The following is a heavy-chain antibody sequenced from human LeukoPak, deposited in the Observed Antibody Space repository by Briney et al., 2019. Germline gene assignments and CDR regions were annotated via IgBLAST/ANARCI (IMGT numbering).Heavy chain of an antibody. CDR1: GFTFSSYE. CDR3: AREGSRFAFDI. D-gene: IGHD2-2*01. CDR2: ISSSGSTI. V-gene: IGHV3-48*03. J-gene: IGHJ3*02. Sequence: PGGSLRLSCAASGFTFSSYEMNWVRQAPGKGLEWVSYISSSGSTIYYADSVKGRFTISRDNAKNSLYLQMNSLRAEDTAVYYCAREGSRFAFDIWGQGTMVTVSS.